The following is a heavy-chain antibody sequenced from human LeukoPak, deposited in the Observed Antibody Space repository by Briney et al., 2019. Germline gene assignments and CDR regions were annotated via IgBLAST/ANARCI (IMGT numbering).Heavy chain of an antibody. Sequence: PGGSLRLSCAASGFTFSSYAMSWVRQAPGKGLEWVSAISGSGDTTYYVDSVKGRFTISRDNSKNTLYLQMNSLRAEDTAVYYCAKGVSSLVPATRVPDYWGQGTLVTVSS. J-gene: IGHJ4*02. CDR2: ISGSGDTT. CDR1: GFTFSSYA. D-gene: IGHD2-2*01. V-gene: IGHV3-23*01. CDR3: AKGVSSLVPATRVPDY.